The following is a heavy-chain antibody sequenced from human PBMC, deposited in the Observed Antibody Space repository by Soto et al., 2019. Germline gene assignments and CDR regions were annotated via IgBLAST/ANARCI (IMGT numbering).Heavy chain of an antibody. D-gene: IGHD2-15*01. Sequence: SETLSLTCTVSGGSITTGGYYWSWIRQLPGKGLEWIGHRYYSESTYYNPSLKSRVSISLDTSKNQFSLKLSFVTAADTAMYYCARTKCSGGSCYSCPLDYWGQGTPVTVSS. J-gene: IGHJ4*02. CDR1: GGSITTGGYY. CDR3: ARTKCSGGSCYSCPLDY. V-gene: IGHV4-31*03. CDR2: RYYSEST.